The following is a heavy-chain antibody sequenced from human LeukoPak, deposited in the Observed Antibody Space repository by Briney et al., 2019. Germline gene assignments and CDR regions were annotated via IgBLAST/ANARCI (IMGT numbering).Heavy chain of an antibody. J-gene: IGHJ6*03. V-gene: IGHV3-21*01. D-gene: IGHD6-6*01. CDR1: GFNFSDFSDYS. CDR2: ISSSGTYI. Sequence: GGSLRLSCAASGFNFSDFSDYSMNWVRQAPGKALEWVSFISSSGTYIYYADSVKGRFVISRDNSKNTLYLQMNSLRAEDTAVYYCARDGGIAARAPRLDYYYYMDVWGKGTTVTVSS. CDR3: ARDGGIAARAPRLDYYYYMDV.